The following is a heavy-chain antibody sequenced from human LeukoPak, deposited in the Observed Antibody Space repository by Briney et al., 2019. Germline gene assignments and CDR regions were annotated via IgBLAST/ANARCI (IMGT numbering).Heavy chain of an antibody. CDR3: VASSGTRYYYYGMDV. CDR2: ISSNGGST. J-gene: IGHJ6*02. D-gene: IGHD1-1*01. V-gene: IGHV3-64D*06. Sequence: GGSLRLSCSASGFTYSSYPMHWVRQPPGKGLEYVSAISSNGGSTYYADSGKGRYTISRDNSKNTLYLQMSSLRAEDTAVHYCVASSGTRYYYYGMDVWGQGTTVTVSS. CDR1: GFTYSSYP.